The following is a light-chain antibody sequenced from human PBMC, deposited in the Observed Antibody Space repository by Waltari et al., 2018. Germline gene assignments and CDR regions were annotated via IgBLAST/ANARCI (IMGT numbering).Light chain of an antibody. CDR2: ENT. CDR3: GTWDSSLSGAV. V-gene: IGLV1-51*02. Sequence: QSVLTQPPSVSAAPGPRVTISCSGGSSNIGTNYVSWYRPFPGTAPKLLIYENTERPAGIPGRFSGSKSGTSATLDITGLQAGDEADYYCGTWDSSLSGAVFGGGTHLTVL. J-gene: IGLJ7*01. CDR1: SSNIGTNY.